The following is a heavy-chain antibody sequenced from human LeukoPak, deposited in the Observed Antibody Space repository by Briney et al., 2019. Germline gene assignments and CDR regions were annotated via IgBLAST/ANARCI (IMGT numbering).Heavy chain of an antibody. CDR3: ARGYRYGPDY. V-gene: IGHV3-74*01. CDR2: INSDGSSA. CDR1: GFTFSSYS. D-gene: IGHD3-16*01. Sequence: PGGSLRLSCAASGFTFSSYSMHWVRQAPGKGLVWVSRINSDGSSASYADSVTGRFTISRDNAKNTLYLQMISLRAEDTAVYYCARGYRYGPDYWGQGTLVTVSS. J-gene: IGHJ4*02.